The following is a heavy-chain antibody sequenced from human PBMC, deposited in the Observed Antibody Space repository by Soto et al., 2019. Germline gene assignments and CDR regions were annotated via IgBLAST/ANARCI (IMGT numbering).Heavy chain of an antibody. V-gene: IGHV3-30*18. D-gene: IGHD3-10*01. CDR1: GFTFRNYG. CDR2: ISYDGSNT. CDR3: AKDLGLDASASYPYY. Sequence: QVELAESGGGVVQPGRSLRLSCAASGFTFRNYGMHWVRQAPGKGLEWLAVISYDGSNTLHADSVKGRFTISRDNSKNTLSLQMNSLRAEDTAVYYCAKDLGLDASASYPYYWGQGTLVTVSS. J-gene: IGHJ4*02.